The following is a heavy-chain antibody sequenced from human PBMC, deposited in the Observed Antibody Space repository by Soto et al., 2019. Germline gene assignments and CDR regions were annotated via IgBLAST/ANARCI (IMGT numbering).Heavy chain of an antibody. V-gene: IGHV3-30*18. CDR2: ISYDGSNK. J-gene: IGHJ6*02. CDR3: AKDCPWSTNGVCYTGFRMHYYYYGMDV. CDR1: GFTFSSYG. D-gene: IGHD2-8*01. Sequence: QVQLVESGGGVVQPGRSLRLSCAASGFTFSSYGMHWVRQAPGKGLEWVAVISYDGSNKYYADSVKGRFTISRDNSKNTLYLQMNSLRAEDTAVYYCAKDCPWSTNGVCYTGFRMHYYYYGMDVWGQGTTVTVSS.